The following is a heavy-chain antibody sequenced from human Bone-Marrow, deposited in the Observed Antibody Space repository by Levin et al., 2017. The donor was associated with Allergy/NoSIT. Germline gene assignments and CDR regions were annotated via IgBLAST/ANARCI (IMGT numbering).Heavy chain of an antibody. J-gene: IGHJ6*02. D-gene: IGHD2-2*01. CDR1: GFTFSSYE. CDR2: IRSSGTTT. V-gene: IGHV3-48*03. Sequence: GGSLRLSCAASGFTFSSYEMNWVRQAPGKGLEWVSYIRSSGTTTYYADSVKGRFTISRDNAKNSLYLQMNSLRAEDTAVYYCARVPYCTSTSCFGRYYYYALDVWGQGTTVTVSS. CDR3: ARVPYCTSTSCFGRYYYYALDV.